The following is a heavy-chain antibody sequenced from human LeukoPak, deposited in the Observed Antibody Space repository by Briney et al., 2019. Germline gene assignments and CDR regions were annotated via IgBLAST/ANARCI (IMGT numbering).Heavy chain of an antibody. Sequence: SCKASGGTFSSYAMSWVRQAPGKGLEWVSVISGSGGTTYYADSVKGRFTFSRDNSKNTLYLQMNSLRAEDTAVYYCAKEEGYYYDSGGYYVEYFQHWGQGTLVTVSS. D-gene: IGHD3-22*01. V-gene: IGHV3-23*01. CDR1: GGTFSSYA. CDR3: AKEEGYYYDSGGYYVEYFQH. CDR2: ISGSGGTT. J-gene: IGHJ1*01.